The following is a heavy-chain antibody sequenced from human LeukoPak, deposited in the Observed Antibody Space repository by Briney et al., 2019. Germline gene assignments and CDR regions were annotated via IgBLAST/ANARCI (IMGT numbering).Heavy chain of an antibody. CDR2: INPNSGGA. D-gene: IGHD2-2*01. CDR3: ARRGCSSTSCYKHYYGMDV. V-gene: IGHV1-2*02. J-gene: IGHJ6*02. Sequence: ASVKVSCKASGYTFTGYYMHWVRQAPGQGLEWMGWINPNSGGANYAQKFQGRVTMTRDTSISTAYMELSRLRSDDTAVYYCARRGCSSTSCYKHYYGMDVWGQGTTVTVSS. CDR1: GYTFTGYY.